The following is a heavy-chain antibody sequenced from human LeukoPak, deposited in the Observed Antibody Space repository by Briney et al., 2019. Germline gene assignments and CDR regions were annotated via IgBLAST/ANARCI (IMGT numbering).Heavy chain of an antibody. Sequence: ASEKLSRNGSGYTFTSYIMHWVRQAPGQGLEWTGIINPSGSTTYAQKFQGRVTMTRDMSTSTVYMALSSLTSEDTAVYYCARGVYGVVRGGDCWGQGALVTVSS. CDR2: INPSGST. D-gene: IGHD3-10*01. CDR1: GYTFTSYI. CDR3: ARGVYGVVRGGDC. V-gene: IGHV1-46*01. J-gene: IGHJ4*02.